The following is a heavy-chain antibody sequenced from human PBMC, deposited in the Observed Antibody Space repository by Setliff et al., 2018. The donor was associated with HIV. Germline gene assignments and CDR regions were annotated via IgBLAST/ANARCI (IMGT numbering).Heavy chain of an antibody. V-gene: IGHV3-33*03. D-gene: IGHD7-27*01. CDR1: GFTFSFYS. CDR3: AKAGDRGDWDYYYHLDV. CDR2: IWYDGSKK. Sequence: GESLKISCAASGFTFSFYSMHWVRQCPGKGLEWLAVIWYDGSKKFYADSVKGRFTISRDKSKYTLSLQMNSLRVEDTAVYYCAKAGDRGDWDYYYHLDVWGKGTTVTVSS. J-gene: IGHJ6*04.